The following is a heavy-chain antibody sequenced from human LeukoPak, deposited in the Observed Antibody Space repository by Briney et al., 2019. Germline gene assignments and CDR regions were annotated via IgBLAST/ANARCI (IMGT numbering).Heavy chain of an antibody. CDR1: GGAFSSYA. J-gene: IGHJ3*02. V-gene: IGHV1-69*13. CDR2: IMPIFVTS. D-gene: IGHD3-22*01. CDR3: GRGERDPTYHYDSGGYNAFDM. Sequence: ASVKVSCKASGGAFSSYALNWVRQAPGQGLECMGRIMPIFVTSNYAQKFHDRVTITADESTRTAYMELRSLRSEDTAMYYCGRGERDPTYHYDSGGYNAFDMWGQGTMVTVSS.